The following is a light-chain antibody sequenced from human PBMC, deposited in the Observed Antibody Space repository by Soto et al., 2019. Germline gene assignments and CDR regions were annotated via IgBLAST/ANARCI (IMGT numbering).Light chain of an antibody. V-gene: IGLV1-40*01. CDR3: QSYDSSLSGCYV. CDR2: GNS. Sequence: QSVLTQPPSVSGAPGQRVTISCTGSSSNIGAGYDVHWYQQLPGTAPKLLIYGNSNRPSGVPDRFSGSKSSTSASLAITGLQAEDEADYYCQSYDSSLSGCYVFGTGTKVT. J-gene: IGLJ1*01. CDR1: SSNIGAGYD.